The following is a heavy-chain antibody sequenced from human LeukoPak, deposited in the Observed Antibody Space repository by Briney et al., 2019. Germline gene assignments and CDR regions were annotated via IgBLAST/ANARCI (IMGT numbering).Heavy chain of an antibody. J-gene: IGHJ3*02. CDR2: INPNSGGT. D-gene: IGHD3-9*01. CDR3: ARWSGILTGTDAFDI. V-gene: IGHV1-2*02. Sequence: ASVKVSCKASGYTFTGYYMHWVRQAPGQGLEWMGWINPNSGGTNYAQKFQSRVTMTRDTSISTAYLELSRLRSDDTAVYYCARWSGILTGTDAFDIWGQGTMVTVSS. CDR1: GYTFTGYY.